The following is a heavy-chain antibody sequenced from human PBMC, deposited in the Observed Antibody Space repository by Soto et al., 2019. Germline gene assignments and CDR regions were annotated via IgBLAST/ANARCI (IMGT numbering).Heavy chain of an antibody. V-gene: IGHV3-48*01. J-gene: IGHJ3*02. CDR1: GFTFSSYS. CDR3: ARESRMITFGGVIFAFDI. Sequence: HPGGSLRLSCAASGFTFSSYSMNWVRQAPGKGLEWVSYISSSSTIYYADSVKGRFTISRDNAKNSLYLQMNSLRAEDTAVYYCARESRMITFGGVIFAFDIWGQGSMVTVSS. D-gene: IGHD3-16*02. CDR2: ISSSSTI.